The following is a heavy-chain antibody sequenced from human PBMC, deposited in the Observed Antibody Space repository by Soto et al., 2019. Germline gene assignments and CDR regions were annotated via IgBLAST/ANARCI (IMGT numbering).Heavy chain of an antibody. CDR3: ARDAPPPELRFLEWHNYDYNGMDV. V-gene: IGHV1-18*01. D-gene: IGHD3-3*01. CDR2: ISCYNGKT. Sequence: VQVVQSGDEVKETGASVMVSCKTSGYSFTAYGISWVRQAPGQGLAWMGWISCYNGKTKYAQKVQSRVSMTTDTSTSTPYMEARNLRTDNPALYYCARDAPPPELRFLEWHNYDYNGMDVWGQGTTVTVSS. CDR1: GYSFTAYG. J-gene: IGHJ6*02.